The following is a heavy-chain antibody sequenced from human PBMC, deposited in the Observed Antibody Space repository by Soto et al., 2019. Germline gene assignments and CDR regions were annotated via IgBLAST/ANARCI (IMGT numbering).Heavy chain of an antibody. J-gene: IGHJ4*02. CDR2: IHYSGST. V-gene: IGHV4-61*01. CDR3: ARGLYCSGGSCYSSPFDF. CDR1: GGSISGTTYY. Sequence: SETLSLTCAVSGGSISGTTYYWSWIRQPPGKGLEWIGYIHYSGSTNYNPSLKSRVTISVDTSKNQFSLNLNSVTTADTAVYYCARGLYCSGGSCYSSPFDFWGQGTLVTVSS. D-gene: IGHD2-15*01.